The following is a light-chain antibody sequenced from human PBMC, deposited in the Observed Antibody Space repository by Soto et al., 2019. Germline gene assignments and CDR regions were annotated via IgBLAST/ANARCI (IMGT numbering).Light chain of an antibody. CDR3: QQYNNWPLT. CDR1: QSVRSN. Sequence: EIVMTQSPATLSVSPGERAALSCRASQSVRSNLGWYQQKPGQAPRLLIYGASTRATGIPARFSGSGSGTEFTLTISSLQSEDFAVYYCQQYNNWPLTFGGGTKVEIK. V-gene: IGKV3-15*01. J-gene: IGKJ4*01. CDR2: GAS.